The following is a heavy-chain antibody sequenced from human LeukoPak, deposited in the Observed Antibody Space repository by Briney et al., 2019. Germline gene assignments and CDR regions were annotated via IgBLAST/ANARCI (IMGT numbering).Heavy chain of an antibody. D-gene: IGHD2-15*01. CDR3: AKVVVPDTMSTNHFYYCMDV. J-gene: IGHJ6*03. V-gene: IGHV3-23*01. CDR2: ISSRGDST. Sequence: GGSLRLSCEASGFTFSSHAMNWVRQAPGKGLQWVSGISSRGDSTYYADSVKGRFTISRDNSKNTLYLHMNTLGAEDTAVYYCAKVVVPDTMSTNHFYYCMDVWGKGTKVTVSS. CDR1: GFTFSSHA.